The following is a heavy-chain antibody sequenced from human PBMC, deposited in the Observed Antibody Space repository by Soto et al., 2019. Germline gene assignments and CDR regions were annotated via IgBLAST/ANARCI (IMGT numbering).Heavy chain of an antibody. CDR3: ARDTLGGAYDFRH. J-gene: IGHJ4*02. CDR2: ISSDGST. D-gene: IGHD3-3*01. CDR1: GFTVSNLF. V-gene: IGHV3-66*01. Sequence: EIQLVESGGGLVQPGGSLRLSCAASGFTVSNLFMTWVRQAPGKGLEWVSVISSDGSTYYADSVKGRFTISRHNSKNTLYLEMNSLRAGDTAVYYCARDTLGGAYDFRHGGQGTLVTVSS.